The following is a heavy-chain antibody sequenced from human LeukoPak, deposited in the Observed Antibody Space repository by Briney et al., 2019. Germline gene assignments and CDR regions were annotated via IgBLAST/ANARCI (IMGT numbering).Heavy chain of an antibody. Sequence: ASVTVSCKASGYTFTNYGISWVRQAPGQGLEWMGWISAYNGDTNYAQKFQGRVTMTTDTSTSTAYMEVRSLRSDDTAVYYCARAGSNYYEDYWGQGTLVTVSS. D-gene: IGHD3-22*01. V-gene: IGHV1-18*01. CDR1: GYTFTNYG. CDR2: ISAYNGDT. CDR3: ARAGSNYYEDY. J-gene: IGHJ4*02.